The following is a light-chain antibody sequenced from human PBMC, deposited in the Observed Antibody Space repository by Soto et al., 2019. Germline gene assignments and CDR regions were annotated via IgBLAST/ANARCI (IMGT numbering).Light chain of an antibody. CDR2: EVT. Sequence: QSVLTQPRSVSGSPGQSVTISCTGTSSDVGGHNYVSWYQQHRGKAPKLMIYEVTKRPSGVPDRFSGSKSGNTASLTISGLQADDEADYYCFSYAGNYVFGTGTKLTVL. CDR3: FSYAGNYV. J-gene: IGLJ1*01. CDR1: SSDVGGHNY. V-gene: IGLV2-11*01.